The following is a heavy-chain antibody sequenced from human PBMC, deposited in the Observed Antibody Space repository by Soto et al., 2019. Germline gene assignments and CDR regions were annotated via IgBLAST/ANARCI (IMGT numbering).Heavy chain of an antibody. CDR2: ITPVSGTT. J-gene: IGHJ5*02. CDR1: GGTFRTYA. CDR3: ARAGT. Sequence: QVQLLQSGAEVKKPGSSMRVSCKVSGGTFRTYALNWVRQAPGHGLEWVGGITPVSGTTNYAQRFHGRVTVTADESTSTVYLDLTSLRFNDTAIYYWARAGTWGQGSLDTVSS. V-gene: IGHV1-69*01.